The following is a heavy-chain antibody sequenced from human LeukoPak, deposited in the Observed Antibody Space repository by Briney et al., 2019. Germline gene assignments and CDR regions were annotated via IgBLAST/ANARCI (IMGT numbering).Heavy chain of an antibody. CDR3: ARMVEMATIVDY. CDR2: IYYSGST. Sequence: SETLSLTCSVSGDSISNFYWSWIRQPPGKGLEWIGYIYYSGSTNYNPSLKSRVTISVDTSKNQFSLKLSSVTAADTAVYYCARMVEMATIVDYWGQGTLVTVSS. V-gene: IGHV4-59*01. D-gene: IGHD5-24*01. J-gene: IGHJ4*02. CDR1: GDSISNFY.